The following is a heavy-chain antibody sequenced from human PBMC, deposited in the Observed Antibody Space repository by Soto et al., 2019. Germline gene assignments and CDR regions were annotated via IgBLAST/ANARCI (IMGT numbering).Heavy chain of an antibody. Sequence: GGSLRLSCAASGFTFSSYAMSWVRQAPGKGLEWVSAISGSGGSTYYADSVKGRFTISRDNSKNTLYLQMNSLRAEDTAVYYCAKALRYCSGGSCYSWYFDYWGQGTLVTVSS. CDR1: GFTFSSYA. D-gene: IGHD2-15*01. V-gene: IGHV3-23*01. CDR3: AKALRYCSGGSCYSWYFDY. J-gene: IGHJ4*02. CDR2: ISGSGGST.